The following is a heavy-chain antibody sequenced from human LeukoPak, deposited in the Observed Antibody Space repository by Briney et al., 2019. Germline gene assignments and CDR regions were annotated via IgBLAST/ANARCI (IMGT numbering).Heavy chain of an antibody. CDR1: GFTFSNYG. V-gene: IGHV3-33*01. CDR3: ARDAQRGFDYSNSLEY. CDR2: IWSDGSNR. Sequence: GGSLRLSCAASGFTFSNYGLHWVRQAPGKGLEWVAVIWSDGSNRFYAGSVKGRFTISRDNSQNTLFLQMNSLRAEDTAMYYCARDAQRGFDYSNSLEYWGHGTLVTVSS. J-gene: IGHJ4*01. D-gene: IGHD4-11*01.